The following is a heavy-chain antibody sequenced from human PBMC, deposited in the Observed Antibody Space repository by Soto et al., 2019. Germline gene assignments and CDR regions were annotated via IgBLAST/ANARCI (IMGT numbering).Heavy chain of an antibody. V-gene: IGHV3-23*01. J-gene: IGHJ6*02. CDR3: AKALEPHFYYYYYGMDV. CDR1: GFTFSSYA. Sequence: GSLRLSCAASGFTFSSYAMSWVRQAPGKGLEWVSAISGSGGSTYYADSVKGRFTISRDNSKNTLYLQMNSLRAEDTAVYYCAKALEPHFYYYYYGMDVWGQGTTVTVSS. D-gene: IGHD1-1*01. CDR2: ISGSGGST.